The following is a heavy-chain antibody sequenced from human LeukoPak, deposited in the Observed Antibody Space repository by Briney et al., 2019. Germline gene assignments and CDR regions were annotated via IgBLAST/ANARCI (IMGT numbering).Heavy chain of an antibody. D-gene: IGHD3-10*01. CDR2: INPNSGGT. J-gene: IGHJ4*02. CDR1: GYTFTNNF. V-gene: IGHV1-2*02. CDR3: AGPVYGSAISGV. Sequence: ASVKVSCKASGYTFTNNFMHWVRQAPGQGLEWMGWINPNSGGTNYAQKFQGRVTMTRDTSISTAYMELSRLRSDDTAVYYCAGPVYGSAISGVWGQGTLVTVSS.